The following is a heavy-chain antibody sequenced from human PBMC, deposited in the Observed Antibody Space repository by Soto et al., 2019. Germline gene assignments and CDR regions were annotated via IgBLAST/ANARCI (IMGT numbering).Heavy chain of an antibody. J-gene: IGHJ4*02. D-gene: IGHD2-15*01. CDR2: ISYDGSNK. CDR1: GFTFSSYG. Sequence: QVQLVESGGGVVQPGRSLRLSCAASGFTFSSYGMHWVRQAPGKGLEWVAVISYDGSNKYYADSVKGRFTISRDNSKNTLYLQMNSLRAEDTAVYYCAKDRRKVVVAAPFDYWGQGTLVTVCS. V-gene: IGHV3-30*18. CDR3: AKDRRKVVVAAPFDY.